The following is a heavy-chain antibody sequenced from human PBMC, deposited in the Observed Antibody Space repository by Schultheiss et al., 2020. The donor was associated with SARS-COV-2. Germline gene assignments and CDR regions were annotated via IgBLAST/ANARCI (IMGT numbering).Heavy chain of an antibody. CDR3: AKDIGDIVVVEGAFDI. CDR1: GFTFSSYA. J-gene: IGHJ3*02. D-gene: IGHD2-2*01. V-gene: IGHV3-9*01. CDR2: ISWNSGSI. Sequence: GGSLRLSCAASGFTFSSYAMSWVRQAPGKGLEWVSGISWNSGSIGYADSVKGRFTISRDNAKNSLYLQMNSLRAEDTALYYCAKDIGDIVVVEGAFDIWGQGTMVTVSS.